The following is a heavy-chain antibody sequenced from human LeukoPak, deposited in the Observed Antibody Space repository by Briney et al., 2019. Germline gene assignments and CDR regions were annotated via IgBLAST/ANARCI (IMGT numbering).Heavy chain of an antibody. D-gene: IGHD6-19*01. CDR1: GGSVSSGSYY. V-gene: IGHV4-61*01. CDR3: ARHSSGWYRRPYNWFDP. Sequence: SETMSLTCTVSGGSVSSGSYYWSWIRQPPGKGLEWIGYIYYSGSTNYNPSLKSRFTISVDTSKNPVSLKLSCVTAADAAVYYYARHSSGWYRRPYNWFDPWGQGTLVTVSS. J-gene: IGHJ5*02. CDR2: IYYSGST.